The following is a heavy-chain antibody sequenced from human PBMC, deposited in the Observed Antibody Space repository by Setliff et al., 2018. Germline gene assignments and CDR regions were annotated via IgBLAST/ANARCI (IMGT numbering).Heavy chain of an antibody. J-gene: IGHJ5*02. CDR1: GYTFTGYY. CDR2: IIPIFGTA. CDR3: AREKGPAAHWNWFDP. V-gene: IGHV1-69*06. Sequence: SVKVSCKASGYTFTGYYMHWVRQAPGQGLEWMGRIIPIFGTANYAQKFQGRVTITADKSTSTAHMELSSLRSEDTAVYYCAREKGPAAHWNWFDPWGQGTLVTVSS. D-gene: IGHD2-2*01.